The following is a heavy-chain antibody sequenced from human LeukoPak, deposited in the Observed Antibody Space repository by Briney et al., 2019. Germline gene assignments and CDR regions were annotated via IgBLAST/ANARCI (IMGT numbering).Heavy chain of an antibody. V-gene: IGHV4-4*07. D-gene: IGHD3-22*01. CDR3: ARATYYYDSSGYSLNWFDP. CDR1: GGSISSYY. CDR2: IYTSGST. Sequence: SETLSLTCTVSGGSISSYYWSWVRQPAGKGLVWIGRIYTSGSTNYNPSLKSRVTMSVDTSKNQFSLKLSSVTAADTAVYYCARATYYYDSSGYSLNWFDPWGQGTLVTVSS. J-gene: IGHJ5*02.